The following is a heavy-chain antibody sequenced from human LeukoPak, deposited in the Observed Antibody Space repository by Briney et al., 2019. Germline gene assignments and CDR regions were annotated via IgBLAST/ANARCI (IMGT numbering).Heavy chain of an antibody. CDR1: GYTFTSYY. CDR2: INPSGGYT. D-gene: IGHD3-10*01. CDR3: ARDRGAAPFDY. J-gene: IGHJ4*02. Sequence: ASVKVSCKASGYTFTSYYIHWVRQAPGQGLEWMGLINPSGGYTAYAQKFQGRVTMTRDTSISTAYMELSRLRSDDTAVYYCARDRGAAPFDYWGQGTLVTVSS. V-gene: IGHV1-2*02.